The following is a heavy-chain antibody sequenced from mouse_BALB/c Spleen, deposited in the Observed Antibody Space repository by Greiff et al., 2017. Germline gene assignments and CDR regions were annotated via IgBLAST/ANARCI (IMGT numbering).Heavy chain of an antibody. D-gene: IGHD2-1*01. Sequence: QVQLKQSGAELMKPGASVKISCKATGYTFSSYWIEWVKQRPGHGLEWIGEILPGSGSTNYNEKFKGKATFTADTSSNTAYMQLSSLTSEDSAVYYCAREDYGNYWYFDVWGAGTTVTVSS. J-gene: IGHJ1*01. CDR3: AREDYGNYWYFDV. CDR2: ILPGSGST. CDR1: GYTFSSYW. V-gene: IGHV1-9*01.